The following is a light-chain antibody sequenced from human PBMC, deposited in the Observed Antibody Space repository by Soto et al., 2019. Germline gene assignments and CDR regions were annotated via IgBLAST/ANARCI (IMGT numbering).Light chain of an antibody. CDR1: QGISSY. CDR3: QQLNSYPPVT. J-gene: IGKJ3*01. Sequence: IQLTQSPSSLSASVGDRVTITCRASQGISSYLAWYQQKPGKAPKLLIYAASTLQSGVPSRFSGSGSGTDFTLTISSPQPEDFVTYYCQQLNSYPPVTFCPGTKVDIK. V-gene: IGKV1-9*01. CDR2: AAS.